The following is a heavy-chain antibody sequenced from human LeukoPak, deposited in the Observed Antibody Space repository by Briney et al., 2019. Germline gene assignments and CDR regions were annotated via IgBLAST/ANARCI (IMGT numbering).Heavy chain of an antibody. D-gene: IGHD3-22*01. CDR1: GFTFSSYS. CDR2: ISSSSSYI. CDR3: AKGHYDSSGYYPDAFDI. J-gene: IGHJ3*02. V-gene: IGHV3-21*01. Sequence: GGSLRLSCAASGFTFSSYSMNWVRQAPGKGLEWVSSISSSSSYIYYADSVKGRFTISRDNSKNTLYLQMNSLRAEDTAVYYCAKGHYDSSGYYPDAFDIWGQGTMVTVSS.